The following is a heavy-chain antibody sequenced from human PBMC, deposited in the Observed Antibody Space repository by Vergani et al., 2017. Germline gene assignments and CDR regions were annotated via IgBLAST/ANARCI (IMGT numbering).Heavy chain of an antibody. CDR2: ISNSGNTI. J-gene: IGHJ3*02. D-gene: IGHD5-24*01. CDR1: GFTFSKYA. CDR3: ARDHRDYNNYPGTFDI. V-gene: IGHV3-48*01. Sequence: VQLVESGGGVVQPGGSLRLSCGASGFTFSKYAMLWVRQAPGKGLEWVSYISNSGNTIEYADSVKGRFSISRDNAKSSLFLQMDSLRAEDTAVYYCARDHRDYNNYPGTFDIWGQGSMVTVSS.